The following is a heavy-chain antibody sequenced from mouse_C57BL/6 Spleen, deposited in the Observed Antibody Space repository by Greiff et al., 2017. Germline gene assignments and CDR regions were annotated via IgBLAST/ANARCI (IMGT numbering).Heavy chain of an antibody. CDR1: GFNFKDYY. Sequence: VQLQQSGAELVKPGASVKLSCTASGFNFKDYYMHWVKQRTEQGLEWIGRIDPGDGETKYNPKFQGKATLTADTSSNTAYMQLSSLTSEDSAVDYCARDDDYGGCDAMDYWGQGTSVTVSS. J-gene: IGHJ4*01. D-gene: IGHD2-4*01. CDR2: IDPGDGET. CDR3: ARDDDYGGCDAMDY. V-gene: IGHV14-2*01.